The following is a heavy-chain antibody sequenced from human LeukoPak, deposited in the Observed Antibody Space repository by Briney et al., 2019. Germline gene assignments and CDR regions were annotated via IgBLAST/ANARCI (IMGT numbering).Heavy chain of an antibody. J-gene: IGHJ6*02. V-gene: IGHV1-18*01. D-gene: IGHD5-18*01. Sequence: ASVKVSCKASGYTFTSYGISWVRQAPGQGLEWMGWISAYNGNTNYAQKLQGRVTMTTDTSTSTAYMELRSLRSDDTAVYYCARVDTAMVDYYYYYGMDVWGQGTTVTVSS. CDR2: ISAYNGNT. CDR1: GYTFTSYG. CDR3: ARVDTAMVDYYYYYGMDV.